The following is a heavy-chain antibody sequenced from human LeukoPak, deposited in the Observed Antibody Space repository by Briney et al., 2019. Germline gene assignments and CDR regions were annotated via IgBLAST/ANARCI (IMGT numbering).Heavy chain of an antibody. J-gene: IGHJ4*02. Sequence: GSLRLSCAASGFTFTSYAMYWVCQAPGKGLEWVSGIFGSGGNPHYADSVQGRFTISRDNYQNTVYLQMNSLRAEDTAVYYCAKTTTGYSSGRYPGWPVDYWGQGTLVTVSS. CDR1: GFTFTSYA. CDR3: AKTTTGYSSGRYPGWPVDY. CDR2: IFGSGGNP. D-gene: IGHD6-19*01. V-gene: IGHV3-23*01.